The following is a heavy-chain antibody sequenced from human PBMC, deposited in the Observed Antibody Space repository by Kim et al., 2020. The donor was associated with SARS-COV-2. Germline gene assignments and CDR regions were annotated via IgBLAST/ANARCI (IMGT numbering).Heavy chain of an antibody. CDR1: GGSISSSSYY. V-gene: IGHV4-39*01. CDR2: IYYSGST. D-gene: IGHD5-12*01. CDR3: ARREDVVETEYFQH. Sequence: SETLSLTCTVSGGSISSSSYYWGWIRQPPGKGLEWIGSIYYSGSTYYNPSLKSRVTISVDTSKNQFSLKLSSVTAADTAVYYCARREDVVETEYFQHWGQGTLVTVSS. J-gene: IGHJ1*01.